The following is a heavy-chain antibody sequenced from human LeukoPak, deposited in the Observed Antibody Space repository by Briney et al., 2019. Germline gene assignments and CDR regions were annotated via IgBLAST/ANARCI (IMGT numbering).Heavy chain of an antibody. CDR3: ATASTVPAATFDP. D-gene: IGHD2-2*01. V-gene: IGHV3-11*01. CDR2: ISSSGSTI. J-gene: IGHJ5*02. CDR1: GFTFSDYY. Sequence: PGGSLRLSCAASGFTFSDYYMSWLRQAPGKGLEWVSYISSSGSTIYYADSVKGRFTISRDNAKNSLYLQMNSLRAEDTAVYYCATASTVPAATFDPWGQGTPVTVPS.